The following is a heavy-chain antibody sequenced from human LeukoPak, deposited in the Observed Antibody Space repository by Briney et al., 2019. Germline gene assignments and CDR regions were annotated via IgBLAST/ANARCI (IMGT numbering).Heavy chain of an antibody. CDR3: ARDSGWYNWFDP. J-gene: IGHJ5*02. CDR2: IYTSVST. D-gene: IGHD6-19*01. CDR1: GGSISSYY. Sequence: SETLSLTCTVSGGSISSYYWSWIRQPAGKGLEWIGRIYTSVSTNYNPSLKSRVTMSVDTSKNQFSLKLSSVAAADTAVYYCARDSGWYNWFDPWGQGTLVTVSS. V-gene: IGHV4-4*07.